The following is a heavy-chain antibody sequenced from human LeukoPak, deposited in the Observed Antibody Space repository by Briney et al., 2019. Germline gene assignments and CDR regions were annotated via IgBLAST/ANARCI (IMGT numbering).Heavy chain of an antibody. Sequence: PSETLSLTCSGSGGSIRGYYWSWIRQPAGKGLEWIGRVFTDGSSNYNPSLKSRVTMSVDTSNNQFSLKLSSVTAADTAVYYCARDLGLSLDYWGQGTLVTVSS. CDR1: GGSIRGYY. CDR3: ARDLGLSLDY. D-gene: IGHD3-16*01. V-gene: IGHV4-4*07. CDR2: VFTDGSS. J-gene: IGHJ4*02.